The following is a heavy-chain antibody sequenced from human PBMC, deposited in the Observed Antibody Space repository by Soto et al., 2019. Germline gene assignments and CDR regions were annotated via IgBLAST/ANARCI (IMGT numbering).Heavy chain of an antibody. Sequence: GGSLRLSCAASGFIFSNYWMNWVRQAPGKGLEWVANIKQDGSKKYYVDSMKGRFTISRDNAKNSLYLQMNSLRAEDTAVYYCARDISGSSWVDYWGQGTLVTVSS. CDR3: ARDISGSSWVDY. J-gene: IGHJ4*02. V-gene: IGHV3-7*01. D-gene: IGHD6-13*01. CDR1: GFIFSNYW. CDR2: IKQDGSKK.